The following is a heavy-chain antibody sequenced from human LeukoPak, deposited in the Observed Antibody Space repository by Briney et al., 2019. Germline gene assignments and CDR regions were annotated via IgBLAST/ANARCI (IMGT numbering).Heavy chain of an antibody. CDR3: ARVADFWSGYFYNWFDP. CDR1: GGTFSSYA. D-gene: IGHD3-3*01. J-gene: IGHJ5*02. Sequence: ASVKVSCKASGGTFSSYAISWVRQAPGQGLGWMGGIIPTFGTANYAQKFQGRVTITADESTSTAYMELSSLRSEDTAVYYCARVADFWSGYFYNWFDPWGQGTLVTVSS. CDR2: IIPTFGTA. V-gene: IGHV1-69*13.